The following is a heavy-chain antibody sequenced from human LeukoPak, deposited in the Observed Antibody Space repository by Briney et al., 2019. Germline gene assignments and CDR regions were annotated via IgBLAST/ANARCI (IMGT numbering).Heavy chain of an antibody. CDR2: INSDGSST. CDR1: GFTFSGYW. CDR3: ARGSGGTFDI. Sequence: PGGSLRLSCATSGFTFSGYWMHWVRQAPGKGLVWVSHINSDGSSTSYADSVKGRFTISRDNAKNTLYLQMNSLRAEDTAVYYCARGSGGTFDIWGQGTMVTVSS. D-gene: IGHD2-15*01. J-gene: IGHJ3*02. V-gene: IGHV3-74*01.